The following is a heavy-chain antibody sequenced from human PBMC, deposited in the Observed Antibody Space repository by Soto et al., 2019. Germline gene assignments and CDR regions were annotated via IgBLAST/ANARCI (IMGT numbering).Heavy chain of an antibody. CDR3: ARGDRARWGSAFDI. D-gene: IGHD2-21*01. V-gene: IGHV4-61*01. CDR2: IYYSGST. Sequence: SETLSLTCTVSGGSVSSGSYYWSWIRQPPGKGLEWIGYIYYSGSTNYNPSLKSRVTISVDTSKNQFSLKLSSVTAAETAVYYCARGDRARWGSAFDIWGQGTMVTVSS. J-gene: IGHJ3*02. CDR1: GGSVSSGSYY.